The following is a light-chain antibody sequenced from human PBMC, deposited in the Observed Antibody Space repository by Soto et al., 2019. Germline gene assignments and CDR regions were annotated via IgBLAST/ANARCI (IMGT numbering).Light chain of an antibody. Sequence: DIQMTQSPSSLSASEGHRVTITCRASQAISNYLSWYQYKPGKAPKLLIYDASNLNEGVPSRFSGSGSGTHFTFSISSLQPEDIATYYCQQYDILPRTFGQGTRVDVK. CDR2: DAS. CDR3: QQYDILPRT. V-gene: IGKV1-33*01. CDR1: QAISNY. J-gene: IGKJ1*01.